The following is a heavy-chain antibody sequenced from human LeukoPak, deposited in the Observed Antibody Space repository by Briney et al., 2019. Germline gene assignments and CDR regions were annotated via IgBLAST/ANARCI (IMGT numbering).Heavy chain of an antibody. Sequence: PGGSLRLSCAASGFTFDDYGMSWVRQAPGKGLEWVSGINWNGGSTGYADSVKRQFTISRGNATNSLYLQMNSLRAEDTALYYCARAIGQYYFDYWGQGTLVTVSS. CDR3: ARAIGQYYFDY. CDR2: INWNGGST. J-gene: IGHJ4*02. V-gene: IGHV3-20*04. CDR1: GFTFDDYG.